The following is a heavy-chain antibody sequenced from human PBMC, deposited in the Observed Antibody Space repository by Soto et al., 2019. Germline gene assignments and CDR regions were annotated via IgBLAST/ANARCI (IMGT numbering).Heavy chain of an antibody. CDR2: IKGYGSEK. D-gene: IGHD6-19*01. V-gene: IGHV3-7*05. CDR1: GFTLSSYW. Sequence: ESGGGLVQPGGSLRLSCVASGFTLSSYWMSGVRQAPGKGPAWLANIKGYGSEKYSADSVKGRFTISRDNAKNSLLLEMNGLRAGYTAVYYCARCVAALAGSNLGQGTLVTVSS. CDR3: ARCVAALAGSN. J-gene: IGHJ1*01.